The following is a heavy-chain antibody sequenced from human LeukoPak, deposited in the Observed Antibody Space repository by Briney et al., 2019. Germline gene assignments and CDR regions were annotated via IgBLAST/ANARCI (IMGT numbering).Heavy chain of an antibody. D-gene: IGHD5-24*01. CDR1: GGSISSGDYY. CDR2: IYYSGST. Sequence: SQTLSLTCTVSGGSISSGDYYWSWIRQPPGTGLEWIGYIYYSGSTYYNPSLKSRVTISVDTSKNQFSLKLSSVTAADTAVYYCARDPGDGYNYGTAFDIWGQGTMVTVSS. J-gene: IGHJ3*02. CDR3: ARDPGDGYNYGTAFDI. V-gene: IGHV4-30-4*08.